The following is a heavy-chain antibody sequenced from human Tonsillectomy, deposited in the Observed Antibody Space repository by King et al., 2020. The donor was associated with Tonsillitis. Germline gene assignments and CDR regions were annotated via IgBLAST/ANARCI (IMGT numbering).Heavy chain of an antibody. Sequence: QLVQSGGGLVQPGRSLRLSCAVSGFTFDDYAMHWVRQAPGKGLEWVSGINWNSGRKGYADSVKGRVTISRDNAKNSLYLQMNSLRAEDTALYYCPKDRGTRLYAFDIWRQGTMVTVSS. CDR1: GFTFDDYA. CDR2: INWNSGRK. D-gene: IGHD6-19*01. V-gene: IGHV3-9*01. J-gene: IGHJ3*02. CDR3: PKDRGTRLYAFDI.